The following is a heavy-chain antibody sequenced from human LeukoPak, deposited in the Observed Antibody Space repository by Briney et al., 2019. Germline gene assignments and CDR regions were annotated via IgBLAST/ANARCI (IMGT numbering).Heavy chain of an antibody. V-gene: IGHV3-30*03. CDR2: VSYDGSNV. CDR3: ARGFYGAGSYRWFHP. CDR1: GFSFRSYV. Sequence: GGSLRLSCAASGFSFRSYVMHWVRQTPGKGLEWVAVVSYDGSNVDYTDSVKGRFIISRDNSKHTLYLQMNGLRAEDTAVYYCARGFYGAGSYRWFHPWGQGALVTVSS. J-gene: IGHJ5*02. D-gene: IGHD3-10*01.